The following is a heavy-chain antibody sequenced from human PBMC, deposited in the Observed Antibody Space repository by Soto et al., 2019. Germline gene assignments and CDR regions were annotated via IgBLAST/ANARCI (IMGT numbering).Heavy chain of an antibody. Sequence: QVQLVESGGGVVQPGRSLRLSCAASGFTFSSYGMYWVRQAPGKGLEWVAVISYDGSNKYYADSVKGRFTISRDNSKNTLYLQMNSLRAEDTAVYYCAKGNGIQLWLAYYYGMDVWGQGTTVTVSS. J-gene: IGHJ6*02. CDR1: GFTFSSYG. D-gene: IGHD5-18*01. CDR3: AKGNGIQLWLAYYYGMDV. CDR2: ISYDGSNK. V-gene: IGHV3-30*18.